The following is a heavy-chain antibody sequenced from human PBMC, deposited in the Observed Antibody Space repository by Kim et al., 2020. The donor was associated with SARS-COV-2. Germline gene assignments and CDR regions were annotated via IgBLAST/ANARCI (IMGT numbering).Heavy chain of an antibody. Sequence: GGSLRLSCAASGFTFSSYAMHWVRQAPGKGLEYVSAISSNGGSTYYANSVKGRFTISRDNSKNTLYLQMGSLRAEDMAVYYCARGRGVVPAAILDYWGQGTLVTVSS. CDR2: ISSNGGST. CDR3: ARGRGVVPAAILDY. D-gene: IGHD2-2*01. CDR1: GFTFSSYA. V-gene: IGHV3-64*01. J-gene: IGHJ4*02.